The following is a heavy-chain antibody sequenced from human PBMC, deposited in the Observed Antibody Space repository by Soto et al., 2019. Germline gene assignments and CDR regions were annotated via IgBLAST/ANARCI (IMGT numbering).Heavy chain of an antibody. CDR1: GGSISGYY. D-gene: IGHD2-21*01. CDR2: VYYSGGA. CDR3: TRYGDGRMTTNPYYYYGMDV. Sequence: SDTLSLTCTVSGGSISGYYWSWIRQPPGKGLEWIGNVYYSGGAKYNASVKKRVSRSVGTYKNQFSMNLSSVTAADTAVYYCTRYGDGRMTTNPYYYYGMDVWGPGITVTVSS. J-gene: IGHJ6*02. V-gene: IGHV4-59*07.